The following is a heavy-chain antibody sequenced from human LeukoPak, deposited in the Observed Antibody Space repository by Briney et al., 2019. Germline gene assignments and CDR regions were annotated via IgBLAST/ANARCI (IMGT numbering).Heavy chain of an antibody. J-gene: IGHJ4*02. CDR3: LRGDRRDF. CDR2: ISSGSGSM. Sequence: GGSLRLSCAASGFTFNTYTMNWVRQAPGKGLEWVSSISSGSGSMFYIDSVRGRFTISRDNARNSLYLQMNSLRVEDTAVYYCLRGDRRDFWGQGTLVTVSS. CDR1: GFTFNTYT. V-gene: IGHV3-21*01.